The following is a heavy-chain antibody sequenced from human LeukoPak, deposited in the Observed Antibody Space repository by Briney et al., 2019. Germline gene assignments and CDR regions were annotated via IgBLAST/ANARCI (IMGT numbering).Heavy chain of an antibody. V-gene: IGHV3-48*04. CDR1: GFTFSSYS. Sequence: GGSLRLSCAASGFTFSSYSMNWVRQAPGKGLEWVSYISSSSSTIYCADSVKGRFTISRDNAKNSLYLQMNSLRAEDTAVYYCARVNRSYYYYYYGMDVWGQGTTVTVSS. J-gene: IGHJ6*02. CDR3: ARVNRSYYYYYYGMDV. D-gene: IGHD2/OR15-2a*01. CDR2: ISSSSSTI.